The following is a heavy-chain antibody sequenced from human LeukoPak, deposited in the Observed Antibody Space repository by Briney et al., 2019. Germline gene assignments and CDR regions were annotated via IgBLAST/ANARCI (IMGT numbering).Heavy chain of an antibody. J-gene: IGHJ4*02. CDR2: IIPIFGTA. D-gene: IGHD6-19*01. CDR3: ARPGYSSGWYYFDY. CDR1: RGTFSSYA. V-gene: IGHV1-69*05. Sequence: ASVKVSCKASRGTFSSYAISWVRQAPGQGLEWMGRIIPIFGTANYAQKFQGRVTITTDESTSTAYMELSSLRSEDTAVYYCARPGYSSGWYYFDYWGQGTLVTVSS.